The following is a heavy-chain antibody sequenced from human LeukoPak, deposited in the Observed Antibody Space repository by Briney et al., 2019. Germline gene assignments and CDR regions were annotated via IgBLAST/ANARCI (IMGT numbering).Heavy chain of an antibody. CDR2: IRSSDSTT. V-gene: IGHV3-48*04. CDR1: GFSFSRYG. J-gene: IGHJ4*02. D-gene: IGHD3-22*01. CDR3: AKRADSSAHSFDY. Sequence: GGSLRLSCAASGFSFSRYGMKWVRQAPGKWLEWLSYIRSSDSTTYYADSVKGLFTISRDNAKNSLYLQMDSLRVEDTAVYYCAKRADSSAHSFDYWGQGTLVTVSS.